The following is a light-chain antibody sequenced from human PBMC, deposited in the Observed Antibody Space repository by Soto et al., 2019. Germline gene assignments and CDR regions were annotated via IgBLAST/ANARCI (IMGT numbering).Light chain of an antibody. J-gene: IGLJ1*01. Sequence: QSVLTQPASVSGSPGQSITISCTGTSSDIDVYDLVSWYRQYPGKAPKLMIYGVSKRPSGISDRFSGSKSGNTASLTISGLQTEDEADYYCCSYAGFPTYVFGSGTKVTVL. CDR3: CSYAGFPTYV. CDR1: SSDIDVYDL. CDR2: GVS. V-gene: IGLV2-23*02.